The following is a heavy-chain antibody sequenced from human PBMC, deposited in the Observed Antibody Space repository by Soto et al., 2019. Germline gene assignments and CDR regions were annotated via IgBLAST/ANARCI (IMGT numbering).Heavy chain of an antibody. V-gene: IGHV3-30*18. J-gene: IGHJ6*02. CDR2: ISYDGDYQ. CDR1: GFNFRNYG. Sequence: QVRLVESGGGLVQPGRSLRLSCAASGFNFRNYGLHWVRQAPGKGLEWVALISYDGDYQYYTDSARVRFTVSRDNYNNMLLLQMDSLRPEDPAVYYCAKKLGGYAEHSDAMDVWGPGTTVTVSS. D-gene: IGHD5-12*01. CDR3: AKKLGGYAEHSDAMDV.